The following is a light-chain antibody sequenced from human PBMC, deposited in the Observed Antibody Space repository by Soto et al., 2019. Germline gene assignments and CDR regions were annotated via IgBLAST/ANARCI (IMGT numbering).Light chain of an antibody. V-gene: IGKV4-1*01. CDR1: LSVLYSSNNQNY. CDR2: WAS. Sequence: DIVMTQSPDSLAVSLGERATINCKSSLSVLYSSNNQNYLAWYQQKPGQPPKLLIYWASTRESGVPDRFSGSGSGTDFTLTISSLQAEDVAVYYCQQYYSTPVTFGQGTKVDIK. J-gene: IGKJ1*01. CDR3: QQYYSTPVT.